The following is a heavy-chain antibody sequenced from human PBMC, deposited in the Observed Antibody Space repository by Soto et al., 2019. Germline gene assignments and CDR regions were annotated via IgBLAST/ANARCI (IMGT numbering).Heavy chain of an antibody. CDR2: ISASGGSP. J-gene: IGHJ5*02. Sequence: EVQLLESGGGSVQPGDSLRLSCATSGFTFSNYAMSWVRQAPGKGLEWVSGISASGGSPYYADSVKGRFTISRDDSRNTLYLQMNSLRVEVTAVYYCAKDWVVTSNWFDPWAQGTLVNVSS. V-gene: IGHV3-23*01. CDR3: AKDWVVTSNWFDP. CDR1: GFTFSNYA. D-gene: IGHD2-15*01.